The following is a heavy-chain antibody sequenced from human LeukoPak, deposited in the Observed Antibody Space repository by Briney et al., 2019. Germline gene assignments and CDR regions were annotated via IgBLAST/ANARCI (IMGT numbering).Heavy chain of an antibody. CDR1: GYIFTTYG. V-gene: IGHV1-18*01. CDR3: AKDLIGSGSYYNAYYGMDV. D-gene: IGHD3-10*01. J-gene: IGHJ6*02. CDR2: ISAYNGNP. Sequence: ASVKVSCKASGYIFTTYGISWVRQAPGQGLEWMGWISAYNGNPNYAQKLQGRVTMTTDTSTSTAYMELKSLRAEDTAVYYCAKDLIGSGSYYNAYYGMDVWGQGTTVTVSS.